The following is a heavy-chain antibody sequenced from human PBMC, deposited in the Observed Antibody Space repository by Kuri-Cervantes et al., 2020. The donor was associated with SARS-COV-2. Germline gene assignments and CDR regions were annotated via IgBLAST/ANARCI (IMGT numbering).Heavy chain of an antibody. D-gene: IGHD4-17*01. CDR2: ISTYNANA. Sequence: ASVKVSCKASGYTFTTYGITWVRQAPGQGLEWMAWISTYNANADYEQKLQGRVTMTTDTSTSIAYMELRSLRSDATAIYYCAGGFDYGDYPYYYGMDVWGQGTTVTVSS. CDR1: GYTFTTYG. V-gene: IGHV1-18*04. J-gene: IGHJ6*02. CDR3: AGGFDYGDYPYYYGMDV.